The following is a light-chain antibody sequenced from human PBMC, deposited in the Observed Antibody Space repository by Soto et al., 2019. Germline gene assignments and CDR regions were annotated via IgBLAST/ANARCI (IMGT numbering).Light chain of an antibody. J-gene: IGKJ1*01. CDR3: QQYGSSYPWT. V-gene: IGKV3-20*01. Sequence: EIVMTQSPATLSVSPGERATLSCRASQSVSSNYLAWYQQKPGQAPRLLIYGASSRATGIPDRFSGSGSGTDFTLTIRRLEPEDFAVYYCQQYGSSYPWTFGQGTKVYI. CDR1: QSVSSNY. CDR2: GAS.